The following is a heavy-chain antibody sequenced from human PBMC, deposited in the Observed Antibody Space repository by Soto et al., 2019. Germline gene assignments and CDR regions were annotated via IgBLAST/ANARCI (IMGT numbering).Heavy chain of an antibody. Sequence: ASVKVSCKASGYIFTGYYMHWVRQAPGQGLEWMGWINPNSGGTNYAQRFQGRVTMTRDTSISTAYMELSRLRSDDAAVYYCARPLYSSSGYWGQGTLVTVSS. D-gene: IGHD6-19*01. CDR3: ARPLYSSSGY. V-gene: IGHV1-2*02. CDR1: GYIFTGYY. J-gene: IGHJ4*02. CDR2: INPNSGGT.